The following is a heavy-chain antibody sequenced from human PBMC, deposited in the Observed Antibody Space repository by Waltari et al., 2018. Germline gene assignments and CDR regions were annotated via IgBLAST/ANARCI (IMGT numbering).Heavy chain of an antibody. V-gene: IGHV1-69*04. CDR2: IIPILGIA. J-gene: IGHJ1*01. Sequence: QVQLVQSGAEVKKPGSSVKVSCKASGGTFSSYAISWVRQAPGQGLEWMGGIIPILGIANDAQKCQGRVTITADESTSTAYMELSSLRSEDTAVYYCARGTVASSSSRYFQHWGQGTLVTVSS. CDR1: GGTFSSYA. CDR3: ARGTVASSSSRYFQH. D-gene: IGHD6-6*01.